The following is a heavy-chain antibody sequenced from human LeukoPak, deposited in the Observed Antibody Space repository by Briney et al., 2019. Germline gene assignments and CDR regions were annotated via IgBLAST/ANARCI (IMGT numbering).Heavy chain of an antibody. J-gene: IGHJ4*02. CDR1: GFNFISSY. D-gene: IGHD4-23*01. V-gene: IGHV3-7*01. CDR2: IKQDGSEK. CDR3: ARDYGGTIDY. Sequence: PGGSLRLSCAASGFNFISSYMSWVRQAPGTGLEYVAGIKQDGSEKYYVDSVKGRFTISRDNAKSSLYLQMNSLRAEDTGIYYCARDYGGTIDYWGQGTLVTVSS.